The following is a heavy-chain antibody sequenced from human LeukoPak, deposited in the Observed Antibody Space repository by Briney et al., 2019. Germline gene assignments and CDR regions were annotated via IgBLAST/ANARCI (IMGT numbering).Heavy chain of an antibody. CDR2: IGTAGDT. V-gene: IGHV3-13*01. CDR3: ARTHPYEAYDY. CDR1: GFTVSSNY. J-gene: IGHJ4*02. Sequence: PGGSLRLSCAASGFTVSSNYMSWVRQAPGKGLEWVSAIGTAGDTYYPDSVKGRFTISRENAKNSLYLRMNSLRVEDTAVYYCARTHPYEAYDYWGQGTLVTVSS. D-gene: IGHD3-16*01.